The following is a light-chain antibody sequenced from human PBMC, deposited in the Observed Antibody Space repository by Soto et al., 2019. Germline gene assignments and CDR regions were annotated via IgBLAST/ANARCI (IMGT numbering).Light chain of an antibody. J-gene: IGLJ2*01. CDR2: DVS. V-gene: IGLV2-14*01. CDR1: GSDVGGYNY. Sequence: QSALTQPASVSGSHGQSITISCTGTGSDVGGYNYVSWYQQHPGKAPKVMIYDVSNRPSGVSNRFSGSKSGNTASLTISGLKAEAEADYYCSSYTSASTPLVFGGGTKLTVL. CDR3: SSYTSASTPLV.